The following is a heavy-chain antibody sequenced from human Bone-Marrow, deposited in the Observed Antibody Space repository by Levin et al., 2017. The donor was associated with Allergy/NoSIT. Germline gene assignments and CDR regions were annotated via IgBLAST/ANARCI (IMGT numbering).Heavy chain of an antibody. D-gene: IGHD3-10*01. J-gene: IGHJ4*02. CDR3: ARAFRGNSWYVDS. CDR1: GNSITSDNYY. V-gene: IGHV4-31*03. CDR2: IYYVGNT. Sequence: SETLSLTCSVSGNSITSDNYYWSWIRQRPGKGLEWIAYIYYVGNTYYSPSLKSRLSMSVDTSKNQVSLNMTSVTPADTAVYFCARAFRGNSWYVDSWGQGTLVTVSS.